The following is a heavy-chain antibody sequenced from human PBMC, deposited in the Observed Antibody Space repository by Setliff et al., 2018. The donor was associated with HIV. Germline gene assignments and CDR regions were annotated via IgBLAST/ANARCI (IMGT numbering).Heavy chain of an antibody. V-gene: IGHV1-69*05. CDR3: ASVPMEYSGYNSDSGSYYYHYGLDV. Sequence: SVKVSCKASGGTFSTQAINWVRQAPGQGLEWMGGIIPIFGTTHYAQKFQGRVTITTDESTNTAYMELGSLRSEDTAVYYCASVPMEYSGYNSDSGSYYYHYGLDVWGQGTTVTV. CDR2: IIPIFGTT. CDR1: GGTFSTQA. D-gene: IGHD5-12*01. J-gene: IGHJ6*02.